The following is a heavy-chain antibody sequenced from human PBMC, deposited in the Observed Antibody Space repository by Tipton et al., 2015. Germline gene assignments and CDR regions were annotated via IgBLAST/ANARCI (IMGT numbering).Heavy chain of an antibody. CDR2: INPNSGDT. V-gene: IGHV1-2*02. Sequence: QLVQSGAEVKKPGASVRVSCKASGYTFTSYYIHWVRQAPGQGLEWMGWINPNSGDTRFAQKFLGRVTMTRDTSVTTAYMDLNTLTSDDPAVYYCARVGGFGDRGYSYGLAVWGPGTTVTVSS. J-gene: IGHJ6*02. CDR1: GYTFTSYY. D-gene: IGHD2-15*01. CDR3: ARVGGFGDRGYSYGLAV.